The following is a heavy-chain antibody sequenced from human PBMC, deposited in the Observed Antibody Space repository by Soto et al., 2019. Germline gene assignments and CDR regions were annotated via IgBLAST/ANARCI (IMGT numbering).Heavy chain of an antibody. V-gene: IGHV3-30*03. D-gene: IGHD6-19*01. Sequence: QGQLVESGGRVVQPGTSLRLSCASSGFTFSTYGMHWVRQAPGKGLEWVAAISDDGSKKYYADYAKGRFTISRDNSKNTLFLQMNSLRAGDTALYYCAPGVSGWKFDYWGQGTLVTVSS. CDR2: ISDDGSKK. CDR3: APGVSGWKFDY. J-gene: IGHJ4*02. CDR1: GFTFSTYG.